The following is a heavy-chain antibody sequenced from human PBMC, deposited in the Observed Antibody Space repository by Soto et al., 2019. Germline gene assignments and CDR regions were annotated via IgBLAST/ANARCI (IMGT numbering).Heavy chain of an antibody. J-gene: IGHJ4*02. CDR2: ISGTGST. D-gene: IGHD6-13*01. CDR1: GFSFSLYA. Sequence: EVQLLESGGGLVQPGESLRLSCAASGFSFSLYAMTWVRQAPGKGLEWVSTISGTGSTYYADSVKGRFTISRDNSKATVYLQMNNLRAEDTAVYYCAKRDGAAAAGIDYWGQGNLVTGSS. CDR3: AKRDGAAAAGIDY. V-gene: IGHV3-23*01.